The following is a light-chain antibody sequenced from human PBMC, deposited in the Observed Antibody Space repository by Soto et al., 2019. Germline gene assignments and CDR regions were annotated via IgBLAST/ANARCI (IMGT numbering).Light chain of an antibody. Sequence: DIVMTQSPDSLAVSLGERATINCKSSQSVLYSSNNKNYLAWYQQKPGQPPKLLIYLASTRESGVPDRFSGSGSGTDFTLTISSLQAEDVEVYYCQKYSSTQYTFGQGTKLEIK. V-gene: IGKV4-1*01. J-gene: IGKJ2*01. CDR2: LAS. CDR1: QSVLYSSNNKNY. CDR3: QKYSSTQYT.